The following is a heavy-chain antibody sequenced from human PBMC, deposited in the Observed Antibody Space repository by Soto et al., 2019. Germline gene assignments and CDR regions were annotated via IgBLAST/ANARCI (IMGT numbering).Heavy chain of an antibody. D-gene: IGHD1-1*01. J-gene: IGHJ5*02. CDR2: IYATGTT. V-gene: IGHV4-4*07. CDR1: GASISGFY. CDR3: VRDGTKTLRDWFDP. Sequence: LSVTFTVSGASISGFYWSWIRKSAGKGLEWIGRIYATGTTDYNPSLKSRVMMSVDTSKKQFSLKLRSVTAADTAVYYCVRDGTKTLRDWFDPWGQGISVTVSS.